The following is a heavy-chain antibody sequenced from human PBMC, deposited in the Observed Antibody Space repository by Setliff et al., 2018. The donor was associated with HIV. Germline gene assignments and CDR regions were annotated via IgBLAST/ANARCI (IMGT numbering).Heavy chain of an antibody. D-gene: IGHD3-3*01. CDR2: IYYSGST. CDR3: ACRYYDLWSNYYTGIPY. CDR1: GASISSSDYY. Sequence: SETLSLTCSVSGASISSSDYYWGWIRQPPGKGLEWIGSIYYSGSTDYNPSLKSRVTISVDTSRNQFSLKLTSMTAADTSVYYCACRYYDLWSNYYTGIPYWGQGTLVTVSS. J-gene: IGHJ4*02. V-gene: IGHV4-39*07.